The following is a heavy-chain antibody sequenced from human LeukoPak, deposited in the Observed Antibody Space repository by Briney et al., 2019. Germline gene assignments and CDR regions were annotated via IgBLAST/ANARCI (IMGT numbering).Heavy chain of an antibody. J-gene: IGHJ6*02. D-gene: IGHD5-24*01. CDR3: ARDSSVEMATIGIDGKDV. CDR2: ISSSNSYT. CDR1: GFTFSDYY. Sequence: GGSLRLSCAASGFTFSDYYMSWIRQAPGKGLEWVSYISSSNSYTNYADSVKGRFTISRDNAKNSLYLQMNSLRAEDTAVYYCARDSSVEMATIGIDGKDVWGQGTTVTVSS. V-gene: IGHV3-11*06.